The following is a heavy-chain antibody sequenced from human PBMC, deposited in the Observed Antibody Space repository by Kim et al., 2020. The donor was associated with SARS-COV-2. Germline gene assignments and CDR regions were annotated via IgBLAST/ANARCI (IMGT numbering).Heavy chain of an antibody. Sequence: YSPSLQGQVTTSADKSISTAYLQWNTLKASDTAIYYCARSGAGGATLLYYWGQGTLVTVSS. CDR3: ARSGAGGATLLYY. J-gene: IGHJ4*02. V-gene: IGHV5-51*01. D-gene: IGHD1-26*01.